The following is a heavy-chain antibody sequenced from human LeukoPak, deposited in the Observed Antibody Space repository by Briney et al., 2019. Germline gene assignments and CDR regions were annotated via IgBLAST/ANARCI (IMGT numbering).Heavy chain of an antibody. J-gene: IGHJ4*02. Sequence: SETLSLTCTVSGGSISSYYWSWIRQPPGKGLEWIGYIYYSGSTNYNPSLKSRVTISVDTSKNQFSLKLSSVTAADTAVYYCAIGPWLVQALDYWGQGTLVTVSS. CDR2: IYYSGST. CDR1: GGSISSYY. CDR3: AIGPWLVQALDY. V-gene: IGHV4-59*01. D-gene: IGHD6-19*01.